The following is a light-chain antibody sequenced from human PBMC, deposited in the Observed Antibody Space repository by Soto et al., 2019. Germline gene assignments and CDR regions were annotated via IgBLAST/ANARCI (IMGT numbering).Light chain of an antibody. J-gene: IGLJ3*02. CDR2: EVS. V-gene: IGLV2-8*01. CDR3: SSYAGSNSRM. CDR1: SSDVGGYNY. Sequence: QSVLTQPPSASGSPGQSVTISCTGTSSDVGGYNYVSWYQQHPGKAPKLMIYEVSKRPSGVPDRFSGSKSGNTASLTVSGLQAEDEADYYCSSYAGSNSRMFGGVTKVTVL.